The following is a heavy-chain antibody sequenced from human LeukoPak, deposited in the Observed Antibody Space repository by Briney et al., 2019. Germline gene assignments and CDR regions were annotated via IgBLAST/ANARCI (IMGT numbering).Heavy chain of an antibody. V-gene: IGHV4-59*08. CDR3: ARHRDYGSGWWGFDD. J-gene: IGHJ4*02. D-gene: IGHD6-19*01. CDR2: IYYSGSN. Sequence: SETLSLTCTVSGGSISGYYWSWVRQPPGKGLEWIAYIYYSGSNNLNPSLRSRVTISVDTSKNQFSLKLSSVTATDTAIYYCARHRDYGSGWWGFDDWGQGTLVTVSS. CDR1: GGSISGYY.